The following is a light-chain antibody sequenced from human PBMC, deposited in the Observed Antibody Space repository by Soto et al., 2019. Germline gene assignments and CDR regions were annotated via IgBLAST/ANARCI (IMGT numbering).Light chain of an antibody. CDR2: SNN. J-gene: IGLJ3*02. Sequence: QSVLTQPPSASGTPGQRVTISCSGSSSNIGSNTVNWYQQLPGTAPKLLIYSNNQRPSGVPDRFSGSKSGTSASLAISALQSEDEADYYCAAWDDSLNGPNWVFGGGTKVTVL. CDR1: SSNIGSNT. CDR3: AAWDDSLNGPNWV. V-gene: IGLV1-44*01.